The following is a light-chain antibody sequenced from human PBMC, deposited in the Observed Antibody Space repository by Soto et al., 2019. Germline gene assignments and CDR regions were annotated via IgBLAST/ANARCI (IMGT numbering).Light chain of an antibody. CDR1: SSDVGAYNF. J-gene: IGLJ2*01. V-gene: IGLV2-14*01. Sequence: QSALTQPASVSGSPGQSITISCTGTSSDVGAYNFVSWYQQHPGKAPKLMIYDVSNRPSGVSNRFSGSKSANTASLTISGLQAEDEADYYCSSYTRSSTLVVFGGGTKLTVL. CDR2: DVS. CDR3: SSYTRSSTLVV.